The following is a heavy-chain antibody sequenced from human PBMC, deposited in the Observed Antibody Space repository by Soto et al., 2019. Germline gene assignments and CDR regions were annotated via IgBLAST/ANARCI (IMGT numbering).Heavy chain of an antibody. CDR2: ISAYNGNT. CDR3: AKEYCDTSRCFLPEY. J-gene: IGHJ4*02. Sequence: ASVKVSCKASGYTFTSYGISWVRQAPGQGLEWMGWISAYNGNTNDAQKFQGRVTMTTDTSTSTAYMELRSLRSDDTAVYFCAKEYCDTSRCFLPEYWGQGARVTVSS. V-gene: IGHV1-18*01. CDR1: GYTFTSYG. D-gene: IGHD2-2*01.